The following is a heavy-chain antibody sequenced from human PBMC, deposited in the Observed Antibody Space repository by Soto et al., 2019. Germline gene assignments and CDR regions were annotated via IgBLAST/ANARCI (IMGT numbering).Heavy chain of an antibody. CDR1: GFTFSNSV. D-gene: IGHD3-10*01. CDR2: ISGGGTTS. Sequence: EVQLLESGGGFIQPGGSLGLSCAASGFTFSNSVMAWVRQAPGKGLEWVSAISGGGTTSFYGDSVKVRFTVSRDNSTDTMYMHRGSLLADVSALYYWAKMAWLGESQGGDFWGQGTMVTVSS. CDR3: AKMAWLGESQGGDF. J-gene: IGHJ4*02. V-gene: IGHV3-23*01.